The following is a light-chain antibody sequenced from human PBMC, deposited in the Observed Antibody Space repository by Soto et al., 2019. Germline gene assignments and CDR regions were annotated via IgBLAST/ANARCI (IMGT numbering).Light chain of an antibody. J-gene: IGKJ1*01. V-gene: IGKV1-27*01. CDR2: DTS. Sequence: DIQMTQSPSSLSASVGDRVTITCRASQGIANYVAWYQQNPGKVPKLLIYDTSTLQSGVPSRFSGSGSGTEFTLTITSLQPDDFATYYCHHYNTYSTFGQGTKVDIK. CDR1: QGIANY. CDR3: HHYNTYST.